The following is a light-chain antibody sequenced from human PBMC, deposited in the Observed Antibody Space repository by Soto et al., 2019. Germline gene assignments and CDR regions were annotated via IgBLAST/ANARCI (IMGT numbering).Light chain of an antibody. J-gene: IGKJ1*01. Sequence: DIQMTQSPSSLSASVGDRFTISCRASQSIFNFLNWYQQKPGKAPKVLIYAASSLQSGVPARFSGSGSGTEFTLTISNLQPEDFAIYHCQQSYSSPWTFGQGTKVDIK. CDR1: QSIFNF. CDR3: QQSYSSPWT. CDR2: AAS. V-gene: IGKV1-39*01.